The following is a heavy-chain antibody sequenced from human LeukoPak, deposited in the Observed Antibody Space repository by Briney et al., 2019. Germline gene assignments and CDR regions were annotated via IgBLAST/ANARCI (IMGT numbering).Heavy chain of an antibody. CDR1: GGSISSGDYY. J-gene: IGHJ4*02. D-gene: IGHD3-3*01. CDR3: ARVSPYYDFWSGYGDY. Sequence: SQTLSLXCTVSGGSISSGDYYWSWIRQPPAKGLEWIGYIYYSGSTYYNPSLKSRVTISVDTSKNQFSLKLSSVTAADTAVYYCARVSPYYDFWSGYGDYWGQGTLVTVSS. CDR2: IYYSGST. V-gene: IGHV4-30-4*08.